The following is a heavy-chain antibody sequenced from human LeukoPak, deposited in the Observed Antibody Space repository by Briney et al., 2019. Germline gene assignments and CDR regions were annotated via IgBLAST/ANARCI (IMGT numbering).Heavy chain of an antibody. V-gene: IGHV5-51*01. CDR1: GYTFTNYW. Sequence: VESLKISCKGSGYTFTNYWIGWVRQMPGKGLEWMGIIYPGDSDTTYSPSFQGQVTISADKSIGTAYLQWSSLKASDTAMYYCARHRGHSSGWSRMDVWGQGTTVTVSS. D-gene: IGHD6-19*01. CDR3: ARHRGHSSGWSRMDV. CDR2: IYPGDSDT. J-gene: IGHJ6*02.